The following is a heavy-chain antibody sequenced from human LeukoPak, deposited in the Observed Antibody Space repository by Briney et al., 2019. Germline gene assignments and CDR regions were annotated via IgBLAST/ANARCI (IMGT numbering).Heavy chain of an antibody. CDR1: GFTFSRYS. V-gene: IGHV3-21*04. D-gene: IGHD1-1*01. CDR2: ISSSSSYI. J-gene: IGHJ6*02. Sequence: TGGSLRLSCAASGFTFSRYSMNWVRQAPGKGLEWVSFISSSSSYIYYTDSVKGRFSISRDNAKNSLYLQMNSLRAEDTAVYYCAAGPEQAGTTIGMDVWGQGTTVTVSS. CDR3: AAGPEQAGTTIGMDV.